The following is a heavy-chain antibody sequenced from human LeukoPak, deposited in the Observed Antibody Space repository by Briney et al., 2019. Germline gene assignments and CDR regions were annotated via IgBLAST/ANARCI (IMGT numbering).Heavy chain of an antibody. Sequence: ASVKVSCKASGGTFSSYAISWVRQAPGQGLEWMGRIIPILGIANYAQKFQGRVTITADKSTSTAYMELSSLRSEDTAVYYCARVEGIAVAGTSFDYWGQGTLVTVSS. J-gene: IGHJ4*02. V-gene: IGHV1-69*04. CDR2: IIPILGIA. D-gene: IGHD6-19*01. CDR1: GGTFSSYA. CDR3: ARVEGIAVAGTSFDY.